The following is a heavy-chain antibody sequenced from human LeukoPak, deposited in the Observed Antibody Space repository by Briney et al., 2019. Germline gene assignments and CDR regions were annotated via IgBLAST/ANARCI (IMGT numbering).Heavy chain of an antibody. CDR2: IYSGGST. Sequence: PGGSLRLSCAASGFTVSSNYMSWVRQAPGKGLEWVSVIYSGGSTYYADSVKGRFTISRDNSKNTLYLQMNSLRVEDTAVYYCARGPTYGSRSDFFDSWGQGTLVTVSS. CDR3: ARGPTYGSRSDFFDS. J-gene: IGHJ4*02. D-gene: IGHD3-10*01. V-gene: IGHV3-66*01. CDR1: GFTVSSNY.